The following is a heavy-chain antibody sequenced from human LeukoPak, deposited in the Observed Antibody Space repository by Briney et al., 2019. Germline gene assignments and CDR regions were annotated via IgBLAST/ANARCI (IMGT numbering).Heavy chain of an antibody. CDR2: ISYDGSNK. Sequence: PGGSLRLSCTASGFTFSSYWMSWVRQAPGKGLEWVAVISYDGSNKYYADSVKGRFTISRDNSKNTLYLQMNSLRAEDTAVYYCARDLLRDYWGQGTLVTVSS. J-gene: IGHJ4*02. V-gene: IGHV3-30*03. D-gene: IGHD2/OR15-2a*01. CDR1: GFTFSSYW. CDR3: ARDLLRDY.